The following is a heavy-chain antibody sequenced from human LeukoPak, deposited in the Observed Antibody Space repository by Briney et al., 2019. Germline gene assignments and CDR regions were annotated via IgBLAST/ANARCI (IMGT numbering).Heavy chain of an antibody. CDR1: GGSISSYY. D-gene: IGHD4-17*01. Sequence: SETLSLTCTVSGGSISSYYWSWIRQPPGKGLEWVGYIYHSGSTYYNPSLKSRVTISVDRSKNQFSLKLSSVTAADTAVYYCARALTTVTTYFDYWGQGTLVTVSS. V-gene: IGHV4-59*12. CDR3: ARALTTVTTYFDY. CDR2: IYHSGST. J-gene: IGHJ4*02.